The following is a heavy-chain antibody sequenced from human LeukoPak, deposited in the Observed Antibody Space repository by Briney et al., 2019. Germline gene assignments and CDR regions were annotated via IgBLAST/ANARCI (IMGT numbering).Heavy chain of an antibody. Sequence: ASLKVSCTASGGTFSSYAINWVRQATGQGLEWMGWMTPNSGNTGYAQKFQGRVTMTRNTSISTAYMELSSLRSEDTAVYYCARLLRYFDWLGRYYYYIDVWGKGTTVTISS. V-gene: IGHV1-8*02. J-gene: IGHJ6*03. CDR2: MTPNSGNT. CDR1: GGTFSSYA. CDR3: ARLLRYFDWLGRYYYYIDV. D-gene: IGHD3-9*01.